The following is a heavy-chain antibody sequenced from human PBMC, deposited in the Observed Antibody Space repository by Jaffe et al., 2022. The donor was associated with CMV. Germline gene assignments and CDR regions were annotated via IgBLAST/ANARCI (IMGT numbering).Heavy chain of an antibody. Sequence: QVRLQQWGAGLLKPSETLSLTCAASGGSFSGYYWSWVRQSPGKGLEWIGEISHNEGSHNNPSLESRVTISADTSNNQFSLRLNSVTAADTAVYYCVRGQDPAKTGYWGQGTLVTVSS. CDR3: VRGQDPAKTGY. J-gene: IGHJ4*02. CDR1: GGSFSGYY. D-gene: IGHD6-25*01. V-gene: IGHV4-34*01. CDR2: ISHNEGS.